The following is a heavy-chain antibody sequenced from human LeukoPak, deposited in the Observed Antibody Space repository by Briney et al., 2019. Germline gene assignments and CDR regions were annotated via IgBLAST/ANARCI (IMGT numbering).Heavy chain of an antibody. CDR3: ARGASTYYDSSDYFDY. J-gene: IGHJ4*02. D-gene: IGHD3-22*01. V-gene: IGHV3-11*01. Sequence: GGSLRLSCAASGFTFSDYYMSWFRQAPGKGLEWVSYISGGGTTIYYADSVKGRFTISRDNSKNTLYLQMNSLRSDDTAVYYCARGASTYYDSSDYFDYWGQGTLVTVSS. CDR2: ISGGGTTI. CDR1: GFTFSDYY.